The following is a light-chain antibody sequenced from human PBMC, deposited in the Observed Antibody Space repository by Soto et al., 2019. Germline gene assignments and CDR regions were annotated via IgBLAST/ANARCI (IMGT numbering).Light chain of an antibody. V-gene: IGKV3-11*01. Sequence: IVLTQSPATLLLSPGERATHSXRASDSVIIYLAWYQQRTGXASRLLXXXASXRATGIPARFSGSGSGTDFTLTISSLEPEDFAVEYCQQRSNWPPLFTFGGGTKVDIK. CDR2: XAS. CDR3: QQRSNWPPLFT. CDR1: DSVIIY. J-gene: IGKJ4*01.